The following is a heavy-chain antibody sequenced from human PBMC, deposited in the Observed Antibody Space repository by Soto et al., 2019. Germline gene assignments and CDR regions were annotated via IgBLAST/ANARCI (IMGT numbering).Heavy chain of an antibody. D-gene: IGHD2-21*02. CDR2: LIPVLGVT. V-gene: IGHV1-69*02. CDR3: ARRRYCGADCYSKYYYGMDV. J-gene: IGHJ6*02. Sequence: QVQLVQSGAEVKKPGSSVKVSCQASGSTFSSYTVSWVRQAPGQGLEWMGRLIPVLGVTNYAPKFKGRVTISADKSKTTAYMELSSLRSGDTAVYYCARRRYCGADCYSKYYYGMDVWGQGTTVTVSS. CDR1: GSTFSSYT.